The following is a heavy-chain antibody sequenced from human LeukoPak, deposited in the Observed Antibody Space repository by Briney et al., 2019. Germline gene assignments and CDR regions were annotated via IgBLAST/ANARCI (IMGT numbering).Heavy chain of an antibody. CDR1: GFTFSSYG. J-gene: IGHJ4*02. V-gene: IGHV3-30*02. CDR3: AKPRGYSGYDPADY. Sequence: PGGSLRLSCAASGFTFSSYGMHWVRQAPGKGLEWVAFIRYDGSNKCYADSVKGRFTISRDNSKNTLYLQMNSLRAEDTAVYYCAKPRGYSGYDPADYWGQGTLVTVSS. CDR2: IRYDGSNK. D-gene: IGHD5-12*01.